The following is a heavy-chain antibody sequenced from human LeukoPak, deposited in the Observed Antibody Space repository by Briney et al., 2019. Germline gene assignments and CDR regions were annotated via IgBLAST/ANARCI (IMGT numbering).Heavy chain of an antibody. CDR3: ARYYDFWSGYYIFDY. J-gene: IGHJ4*02. CDR1: GGSISSYY. Sequence: SETLSLTCTVSGGSISSYYWNWIRQPPGKGLEWIGYIHYSGTNYYNPSLKSRVTISVDTSKSQFSLKLSSVTAADTAVYFCARYYDFWSGYYIFDYWGQGTLVTVSS. V-gene: IGHV4-59*01. D-gene: IGHD3-3*01. CDR2: IHYSGTN.